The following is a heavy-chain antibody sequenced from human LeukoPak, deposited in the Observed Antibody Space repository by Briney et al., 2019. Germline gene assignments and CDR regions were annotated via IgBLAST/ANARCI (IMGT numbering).Heavy chain of an antibody. CDR1: GFTFDDYG. J-gene: IGHJ4*02. V-gene: IGHV3-33*08. CDR3: ARGGYSGTYFFDF. D-gene: IGHD1-26*01. Sequence: GVSLRLSCAASGFTFDDYGMSWVRQAPGKGLEWVAVVWYDGTNIHYVDSVQGRFTISRDNSKSTLYLQMNSLTAEDTAVYYCARGGYSGTYFFDFWGQGTPVSVSS. CDR2: VWYDGTNI.